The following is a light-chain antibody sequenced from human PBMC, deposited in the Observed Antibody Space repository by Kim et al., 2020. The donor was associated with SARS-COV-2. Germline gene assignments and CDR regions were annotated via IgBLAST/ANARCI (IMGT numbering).Light chain of an antibody. J-gene: IGKJ2*01. CDR1: QSISSW. CDR2: DAS. V-gene: IGKV1-5*01. CDR3: QQYNHYLYT. Sequence: GDRVTITCRASQSISSWLAWYQQKPGKAPKLLIFDASTLESGVPSRFSGSGSGTEFTLTINSLQPDDFATYYCQQYNHYLYTFG.